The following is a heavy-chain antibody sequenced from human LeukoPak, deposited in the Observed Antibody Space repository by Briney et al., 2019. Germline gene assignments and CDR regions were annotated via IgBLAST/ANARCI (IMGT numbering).Heavy chain of an antibody. CDR1: GFTFSSYA. D-gene: IGHD3-22*01. J-gene: IGHJ3*02. Sequence: GALGLSFAASGFTFSSYAMHWVRQAPGKGLGGVAVISYDGSNKYYADSVKGRFTISRDSSKNTLYLQMNSLRAEDTAVYYCARDGAYYYDSSGPLWAFDIWGQGTMVTVSS. CDR3: ARDGAYYYDSSGPLWAFDI. V-gene: IGHV3-30-3*01. CDR2: ISYDGSNK.